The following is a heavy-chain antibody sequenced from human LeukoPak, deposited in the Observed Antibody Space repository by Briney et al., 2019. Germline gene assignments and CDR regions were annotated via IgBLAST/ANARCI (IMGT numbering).Heavy chain of an antibody. J-gene: IGHJ4*02. CDR1: GLTFSNYD. Sequence: GGSLRLSCAAPGLTFSNYDMHWVRQATGKGLEWVSAIGTAGDTYYQGSVRGRFTMSRENAKNSLYLQMNSLTAGDTAVYYCAGGADTHFDYWGQGILVTVSS. D-gene: IGHD2-15*01. V-gene: IGHV3-13*04. CDR2: IGTAGDT. CDR3: AGGADTHFDY.